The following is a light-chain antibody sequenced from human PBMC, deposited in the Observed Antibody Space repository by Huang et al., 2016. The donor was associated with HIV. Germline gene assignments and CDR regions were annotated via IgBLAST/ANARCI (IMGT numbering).Light chain of an antibody. CDR3: QQFSSYPIT. J-gene: IGKJ5*01. V-gene: IGKV1-9*01. Sequence: IQLTQSPSSLSASVGDRVTITCRASQGISSYLTWYQQKPGKSPKLLIYAESTLQRGVPSRFSGSGSGTDYTLTISSLQPEEFATYYCQQFSSYPITSGQGTRLEIK. CDR1: QGISSY. CDR2: AES.